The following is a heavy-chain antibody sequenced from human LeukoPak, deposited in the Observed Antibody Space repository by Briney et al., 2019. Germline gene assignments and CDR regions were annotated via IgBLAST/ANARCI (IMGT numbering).Heavy chain of an antibody. CDR2: IWYDGSNK. D-gene: IGHD3-10*01. J-gene: IGHJ4*02. Sequence: GGSLRLSCAASGFTFSSYGMHWVRQAPGKGLEWVAVIWYDGSNKYYADSVKGRFTISRDNSKNTLYLQMNSLRAEDTAVYYCARTNGSGGPWVDYWGQGTLVTVSS. V-gene: IGHV3-33*01. CDR1: GFTFSSYG. CDR3: ARTNGSGGPWVDY.